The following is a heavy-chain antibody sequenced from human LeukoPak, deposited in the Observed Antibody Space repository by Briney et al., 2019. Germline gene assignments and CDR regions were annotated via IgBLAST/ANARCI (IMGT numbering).Heavy chain of an antibody. Sequence: GGSLRLSCAASGFTFSNYWMHWVRQAPGKGLVWVSRTNSDGSSTIYADSVKGRFTISRDNAKNTLYLQMNSLRAEDTAVYYYVREYYGAFDHWGQGTLVTVSS. CDR3: VREYYGAFDH. V-gene: IGHV3-74*01. J-gene: IGHJ4*02. CDR1: GFTFSNYW. D-gene: IGHD3-16*01. CDR2: TNSDGSST.